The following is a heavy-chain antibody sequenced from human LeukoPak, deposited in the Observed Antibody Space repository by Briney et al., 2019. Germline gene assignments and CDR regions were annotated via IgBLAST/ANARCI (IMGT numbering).Heavy chain of an antibody. J-gene: IGHJ4*02. D-gene: IGHD1-26*01. Sequence: GGSLRLSCAASGFTFSSYAMSWVPQGPGKGLEWVSAISGSGGSTYYADSVKGRFTISRDNSKNTLYLQMNSLRAENTAVYYCAKDAVARELPVLFDYWGQGTLVTVSS. CDR3: AKDAVARELPVLFDY. CDR2: ISGSGGST. CDR1: GFTFSSYA. V-gene: IGHV3-23*01.